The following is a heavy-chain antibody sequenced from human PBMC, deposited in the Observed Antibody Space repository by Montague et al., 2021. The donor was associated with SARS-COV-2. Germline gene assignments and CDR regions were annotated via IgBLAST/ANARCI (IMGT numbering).Heavy chain of an antibody. CDR3: ARQEPIGGVVAAAGGWFDP. Sequence: SETLSLTCTVSGGSISSSSYYWGWIRQPPGRGLEWIGSIYYSGSTYYNPSLKSRVTISVDTSKNQFSLTLSSVTAADTAVYYCARQEPIGGVVAAAGGWFDPWGQGTLVTVSS. D-gene: IGHD2-15*01. V-gene: IGHV4-39*01. J-gene: IGHJ5*02. CDR1: GGSISSSSYY. CDR2: IYYSGST.